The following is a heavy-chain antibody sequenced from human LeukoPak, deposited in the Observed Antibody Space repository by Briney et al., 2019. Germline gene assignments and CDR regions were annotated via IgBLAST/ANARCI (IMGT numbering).Heavy chain of an antibody. Sequence: GGSLRLSCAASGFTFSSYSMNWVRQAPGKGLEWVSSISSSSSYIYYADSVKGRFTISRDNAKNSLFLQMNSLRAEDTAIYYCARALRDSSWYYEYWGQGTLVTVSS. CDR3: ARALRDSSWYYEY. V-gene: IGHV3-21*04. CDR1: GFTFSSYS. CDR2: ISSSSSYI. D-gene: IGHD6-13*01. J-gene: IGHJ4*02.